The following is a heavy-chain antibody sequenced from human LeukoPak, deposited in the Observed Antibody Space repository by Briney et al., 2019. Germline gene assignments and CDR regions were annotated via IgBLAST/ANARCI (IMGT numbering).Heavy chain of an antibody. CDR1: GFTFSSYA. J-gene: IGHJ4*02. CDR2: ISGSGGST. D-gene: IGHD3-16*02. V-gene: IGHV3-23*01. Sequence: PGGSLRLSCAASGFTFSSYAMSWVRQAPGKGLEWVSAISGSGGSTYYADSVKGRFTISRDNAKNSLYLQMNSLRAEDTAVYYCASLFYYDYVWGSYRILDYWGQGTLVTVSS. CDR3: ASLFYYDYVWGSYRILDY.